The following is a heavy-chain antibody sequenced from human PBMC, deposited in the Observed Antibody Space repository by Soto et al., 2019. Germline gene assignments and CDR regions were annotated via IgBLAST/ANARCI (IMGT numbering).Heavy chain of an antibody. Sequence: EVQLVESGGGLVQPGGSLRLSCAASGFTFSSYSMNWVRQAPGKGLEWVSYISSSSSTIYYADSVKGRFTISRDNAKNSLYLQMNSLRDEDTAVYYCARDYYYDSRGYLEYWGQGTLVTVSS. CDR3: ARDYYYDSRGYLEY. D-gene: IGHD3-22*01. V-gene: IGHV3-48*02. CDR2: ISSSSSTI. J-gene: IGHJ4*02. CDR1: GFTFSSYS.